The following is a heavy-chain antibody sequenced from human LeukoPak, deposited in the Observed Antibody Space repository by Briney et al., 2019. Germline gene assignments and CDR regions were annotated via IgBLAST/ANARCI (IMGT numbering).Heavy chain of an antibody. J-gene: IGHJ3*02. CDR1: GYTFTSYA. Sequence: ASVKVSCKASGYTFTSYAMNWVRQAPGQGLEWMGWINPNSGGTNYAQKFQGRVTMTRDTSISTAYMELSRLRSDDTAVYYCARERFRYCSGGSCYYRDAFDIWGQGTMVTVSS. CDR3: ARERFRYCSGGSCYYRDAFDI. V-gene: IGHV1-2*02. D-gene: IGHD2-15*01. CDR2: INPNSGGT.